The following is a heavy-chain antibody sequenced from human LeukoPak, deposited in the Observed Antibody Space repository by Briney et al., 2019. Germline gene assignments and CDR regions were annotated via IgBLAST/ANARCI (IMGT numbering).Heavy chain of an antibody. J-gene: IGHJ6*03. Sequence: NPGGSLRLSCAASGFTFSSYGMHWVRQAPGKGLEWVSIISSGSSAIFPADALKGRFTISRDDAKNLLYLDMNSLRAEDTAVYYCARDGLYGSGLHYMDVWGKGTTVTVSS. V-gene: IGHV3-21*01. CDR3: ARDGLYGSGLHYMDV. D-gene: IGHD3-10*01. CDR2: ISSGSSAI. CDR1: GFTFSSYG.